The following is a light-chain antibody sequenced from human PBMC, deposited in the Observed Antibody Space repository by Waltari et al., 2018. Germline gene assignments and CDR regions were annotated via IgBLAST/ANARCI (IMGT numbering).Light chain of an antibody. CDR1: SSDVGGYQY. CDR2: DVN. CDR3: SSYTSSTIPV. V-gene: IGLV2-14*03. J-gene: IGLJ1*01. Sequence: QSALTQPASVSGSPGQSITISCTGTSSDVGGYQYVSWYQQHPDKAPKLMLYDVNNRPSGVSKRFSGSKSGNTASLTISSLQAEDEADYYCSSYTSSTIPVFGTGTKVTVL.